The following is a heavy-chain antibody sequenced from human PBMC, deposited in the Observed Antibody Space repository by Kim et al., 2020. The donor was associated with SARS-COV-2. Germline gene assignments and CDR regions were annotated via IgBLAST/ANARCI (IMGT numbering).Heavy chain of an antibody. D-gene: IGHD5-18*01. V-gene: IGHV1-3*01. CDR3: ARRYVDTAMVDYFDY. J-gene: IGHJ4*02. CDR1: GYTFTSYA. Sequence: ASVKVSCKASGYTFTSYAMHWLRQAPGQRLEWMGWINAGNGNTKYSQKFQGRVTITRDTSASTAYMELSSLRSEDTAVYYCARRYVDTAMVDYFDYWGQGSLVTVYS. CDR2: INAGNGNT.